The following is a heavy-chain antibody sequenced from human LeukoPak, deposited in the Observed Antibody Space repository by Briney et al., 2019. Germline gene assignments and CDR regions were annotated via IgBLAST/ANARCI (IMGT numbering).Heavy chain of an antibody. J-gene: IGHJ3*02. CDR1: GASTSHFY. D-gene: IGHD5-12*01. CDR3: ARSAEWLRNAFDI. V-gene: IGHV4-59*01. Sequence: SVTLSLSCTVSGASTSHFYWTWIRQPPGKGLEWIGYMHNSGSSKHSPPLKSRVTISIDTSKNQFSLQLTSVTAADTAIYYCARSAEWLRNAFDIWGQGTMVSVSS. CDR2: MHNSGSS.